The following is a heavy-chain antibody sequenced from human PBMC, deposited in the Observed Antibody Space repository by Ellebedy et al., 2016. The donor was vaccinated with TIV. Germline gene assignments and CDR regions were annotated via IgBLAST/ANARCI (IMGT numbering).Heavy chain of an antibody. CDR1: GFTFTSQS. CDR3: ANQFGQPD. J-gene: IGHJ4*02. D-gene: IGHD3-10*01. CDR2: INNFGDKT. Sequence: PGGSLRLSCAASGFTFTSQSMSWVRQAPGKGLAWLSAINNFGDKTYYADSVRGRFTISRDNSKNTLYLQVDRLSLDDPAVYYCANQFGQPDWGQGTLVTVS. V-gene: IGHV3-23*01.